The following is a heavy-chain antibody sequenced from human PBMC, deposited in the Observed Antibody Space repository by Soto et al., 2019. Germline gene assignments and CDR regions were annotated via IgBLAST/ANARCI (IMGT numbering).Heavy chain of an antibody. CDR3: ATPMYQLPTGP. CDR2: ISAYNGNT. J-gene: IGHJ5*02. V-gene: IGHV1-18*01. Sequence: ASVKVSCKASGYTFTSYGISWVRQAPGQGLEWMGWISAYNGNTNYAQKLQGRATMTTDTSTSTAYMELRSLRSDDTAAYYCATPMYQLPTGPWGQGTLVTVSS. D-gene: IGHD2-2*01. CDR1: GYTFTSYG.